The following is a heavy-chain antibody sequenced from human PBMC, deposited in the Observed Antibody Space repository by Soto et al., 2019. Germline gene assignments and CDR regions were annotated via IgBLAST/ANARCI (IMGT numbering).Heavy chain of an antibody. CDR2: MSYDGRQK. J-gene: IGHJ6*02. CDR3: AKSYSSSWPYYRSYGLDV. V-gene: IGHV3-30*18. CDR1: GFSFSSYG. Sequence: QVQLVESGGGVVQPGRSLRLSCAASGFSFSSYGMHWVRQAPGKGLEWVAVMSYDGRQKYYADSVKDRFVISRDNSKNTLYLQLNSLRAEDTAVYYCAKSYSSSWPYYRSYGLDVWGHGTTVTVSS. D-gene: IGHD6-13*01.